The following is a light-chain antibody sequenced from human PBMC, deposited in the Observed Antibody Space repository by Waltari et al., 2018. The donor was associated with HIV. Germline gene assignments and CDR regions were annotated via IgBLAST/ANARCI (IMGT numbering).Light chain of an antibody. CDR2: SDS. J-gene: IGLJ3*02. CDR3: AARDDILSGSWV. CDR1: ISNIWTNP. V-gene: IGLV1-44*01. Sequence: HSVLTQAPSASGTLGQRVTISCSGRISNIWTNPVSWFQQLPGMSPRLIIFSDSQRPSGVPDRFSASKSGTSASLAIDGLESGDEADYYCAARDDILSGSWVFGGGT.